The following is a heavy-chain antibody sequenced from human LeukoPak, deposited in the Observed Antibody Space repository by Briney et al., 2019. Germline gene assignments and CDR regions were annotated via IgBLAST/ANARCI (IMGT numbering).Heavy chain of an antibody. CDR1: GGSISSYY. V-gene: IGHV4-59*01. Sequence: SETLSLTCTVSGGSISSYYWSWIRQPPGKGLEWIGYIYYSGSTNYNPSLKSRVTISVDTSKNQFSLKLSSVTAADTAVYYCARTRGGNWFDPWGQGTLVTVSS. J-gene: IGHJ5*02. CDR2: IYYSGST. CDR3: ARTRGGNWFDP.